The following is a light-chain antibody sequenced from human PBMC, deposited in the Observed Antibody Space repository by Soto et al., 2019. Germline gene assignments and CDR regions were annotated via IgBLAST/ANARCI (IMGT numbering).Light chain of an antibody. J-gene: IGKJ4*01. CDR3: QQYDNLLT. V-gene: IGKV1-33*01. Sequence: DIQMTQSPSSLSASVGDRVTITCQASQDISQYLNWYQQKPGKAPKLLIYGASNLQTGVPSRFSGSGSGTDFTFAISSLQPGDIATYYCQQYDNLLTFGGGTKVEIK. CDR2: GAS. CDR1: QDISQY.